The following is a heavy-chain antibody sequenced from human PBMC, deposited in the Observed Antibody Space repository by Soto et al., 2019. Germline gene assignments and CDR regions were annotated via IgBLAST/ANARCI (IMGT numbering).Heavy chain of an antibody. D-gene: IGHD1-26*01. J-gene: IGHJ3*02. CDR3: ARGPVIVYSGSPEAAFDI. CDR1: GFTFSSYE. Sequence: GGSLRLSCAASGFTFSSYEMNWVRQAPGKGLEWVSYISSSGGTIYHAESVKGRFTISRDNAKNSLYLQMNSLRAEDTAVYYCARGPVIVYSGSPEAAFDIWGQGTMVTVSS. V-gene: IGHV3-48*03. CDR2: ISSSGGTI.